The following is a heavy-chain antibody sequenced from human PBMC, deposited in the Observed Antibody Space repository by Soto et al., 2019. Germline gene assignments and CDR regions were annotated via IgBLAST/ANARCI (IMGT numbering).Heavy chain of an antibody. Sequence: QVQLQESGPGLVKPSETLSLTCTVSGGSISSYYWSWIRQPPGKGLEWIGYIYYSGSTNYNPSLKSRVTISVATSKNHFSLKLSSVTAADPAVYYCARTTTINWFDPWGQGTLDTVSS. V-gene: IGHV4-59*01. CDR3: ARTTTINWFDP. J-gene: IGHJ5*02. CDR2: IYYSGST. D-gene: IGHD1-1*01. CDR1: GGSISSYY.